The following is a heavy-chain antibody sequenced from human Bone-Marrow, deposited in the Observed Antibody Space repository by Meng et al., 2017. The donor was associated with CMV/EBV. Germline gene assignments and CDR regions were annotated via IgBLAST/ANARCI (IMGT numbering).Heavy chain of an antibody. D-gene: IGHD1-26*01. CDR2: INPNSGGT. J-gene: IGHJ4*02. CDR1: GYIFTGYY. V-gene: IGHV1-2*02. CDR3: ARDQSGSYFY. Sequence: ASVKVSCKASGYIFTGYYMHWVRQAPGQGLEWMGWINPNSGGTNYAQKFQGRVTMTRDTSISTAYMELSRLRSDDTAVYYCARDQSGSYFYWGQGTRVTVSS.